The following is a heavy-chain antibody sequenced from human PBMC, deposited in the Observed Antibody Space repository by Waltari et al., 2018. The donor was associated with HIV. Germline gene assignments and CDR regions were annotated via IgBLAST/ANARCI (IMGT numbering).Heavy chain of an antibody. D-gene: IGHD4-17*01. CDR1: GFTFTSSV. J-gene: IGHJ2*01. V-gene: IGHV1-58*02. Sequence: QMVLVQSGPEVKKPGTSVKVSCKASGFTFTSSVIQLVRQVRGQRLEWIGWIVVGSGNTDYAQQFQDRVTITRDTSTSTAYMELSSLTSEDTAVYYCAADLTDGDYRLWYFDLWGRGTLVTVSS. CDR2: IVVGSGNT. CDR3: AADLTDGDYRLWYFDL.